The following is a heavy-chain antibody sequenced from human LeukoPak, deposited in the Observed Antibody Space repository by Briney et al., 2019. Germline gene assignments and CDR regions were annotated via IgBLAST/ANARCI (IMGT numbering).Heavy chain of an antibody. D-gene: IGHD4-17*01. CDR1: GYTFTGYY. J-gene: IGHJ4*02. CDR3: ASGLNTVTVPFDY. CDR2: INPNSGGT. Sequence: VASVKVSCKASGYTFTGYYMHWVRQAPGQGLEWMGWINPNSGGTNYAQKFQGRVTMTRDTSISTAYMELSRLRSDDTAVYYCASGLNTVTVPFDYWGQGTLVTVSS. V-gene: IGHV1-2*02.